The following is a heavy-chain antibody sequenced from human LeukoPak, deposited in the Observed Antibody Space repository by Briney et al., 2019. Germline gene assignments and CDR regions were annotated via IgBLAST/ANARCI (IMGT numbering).Heavy chain of an antibody. CDR3: ARENTYYYDSSGYSYYFDY. D-gene: IGHD3-22*01. CDR2: ISYDGSNK. Sequence: GGSLRLSCAASGFTLSRYAMHWVRQAPGKGPEWVAVISYDGSNKYYADSVKGRFTISRDNSKNTLYLQMNSLRAEDTAVYYCARENTYYYDSSGYSYYFDYWGQGTLVTVSS. J-gene: IGHJ4*02. V-gene: IGHV3-30*04. CDR1: GFTLSRYA.